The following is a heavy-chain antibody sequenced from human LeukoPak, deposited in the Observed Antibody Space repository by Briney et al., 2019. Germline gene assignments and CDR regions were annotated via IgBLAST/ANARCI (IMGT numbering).Heavy chain of an antibody. V-gene: IGHV1-69-2*01. Sequence: ASVKISCKVSGYTFTDYYMHWVQQAPGKGLEWMGLVDPEDGETIYAEKFQGRVTITADTSTDTAYMELSSLRSEDTAVYYCATSRLIVVVPAAPLVYWGQGTLVTVSS. J-gene: IGHJ4*02. CDR2: VDPEDGET. CDR1: GYTFTDYY. D-gene: IGHD2-2*01. CDR3: ATSRLIVVVPAAPLVY.